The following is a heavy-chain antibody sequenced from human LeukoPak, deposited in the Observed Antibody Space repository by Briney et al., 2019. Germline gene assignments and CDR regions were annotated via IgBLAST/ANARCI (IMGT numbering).Heavy chain of an antibody. CDR2: ISGYTGKT. V-gene: IGHV1-18*01. Sequence: ASVKVSCKASGYTFTSYGISWVRQAPGQGLEWMGWISGYTGKTNSAQILQGRVTMTTDTSTSTAYMELRSLRSDDTAVYYCARDPGVSSGPYYFDYWGQGTLVTVSS. J-gene: IGHJ4*02. CDR3: ARDPGVSSGPYYFDY. CDR1: GYTFTSYG. D-gene: IGHD2-15*01.